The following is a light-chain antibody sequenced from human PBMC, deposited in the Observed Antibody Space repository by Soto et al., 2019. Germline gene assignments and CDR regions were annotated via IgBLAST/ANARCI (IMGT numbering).Light chain of an antibody. CDR1: SSDVGSYNS. CDR2: DVN. CDR3: SSFTSSTSDV. J-gene: IGLJ1*01. V-gene: IGLV2-14*03. Sequence: QSVLTQPASVSGSPGQSIAISFPGTSSDVGSYNSVSWYQQYPGKAPKHMIHDVNNRPSGISDRFSGSKSGNTASLTISGLQAEDEADYYCSSFTSSTSDVFGTGTKVTVL.